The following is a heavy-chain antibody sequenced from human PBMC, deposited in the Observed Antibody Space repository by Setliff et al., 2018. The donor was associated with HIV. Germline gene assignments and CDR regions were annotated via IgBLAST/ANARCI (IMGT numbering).Heavy chain of an antibody. CDR3: AKDWRYDILTGKPPSDD. J-gene: IGHJ4*02. D-gene: IGHD3-9*01. Sequence: GGSLRLSCAASGFTFSGSWMNWVRQAPGKGLEWVANIKQDGSEKHYVGSLEGRFTISRDNARSALYLQMNSLRAEDTAVYYCAKDWRYDILTGKPPSDDWGQGTLVTVSS. V-gene: IGHV3-7*01. CDR2: IKQDGSEK. CDR1: GFTFSGSW.